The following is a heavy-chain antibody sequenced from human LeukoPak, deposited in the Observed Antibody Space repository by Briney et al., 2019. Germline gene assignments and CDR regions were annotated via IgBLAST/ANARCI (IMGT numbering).Heavy chain of an antibody. CDR2: ISSSSSYI. CDR1: GFTFSTYS. Sequence: GGSLRLSCAASGFTFSTYSMNWVRQAPGKGLEWVSSISSSSSYIYYADSVNGRFTISRDNAKNSLYLQMNSLRAEDTAVYYCARDHCSSTSCYYYFDYWGQGTLVTVSS. D-gene: IGHD2-2*01. CDR3: ARDHCSSTSCYYYFDY. J-gene: IGHJ4*02. V-gene: IGHV3-21*01.